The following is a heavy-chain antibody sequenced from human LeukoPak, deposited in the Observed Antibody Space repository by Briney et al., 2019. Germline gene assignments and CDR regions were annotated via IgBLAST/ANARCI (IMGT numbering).Heavy chain of an antibody. CDR2: INPNSGGT. D-gene: IGHD6-13*01. CDR3: ASSASSSWYDHYYGMDV. Sequence: ASVKVSCKASGYTFTGYYMHWVRQAPGQGLEWMGWINPNSGGTNYAQKFQGRVTMTRDTSISTAYMELSRLRSDDTAVYYCASSASSSWYDHYYGMDVCGQGTTVTVSS. V-gene: IGHV1-2*02. CDR1: GYTFTGYY. J-gene: IGHJ6*02.